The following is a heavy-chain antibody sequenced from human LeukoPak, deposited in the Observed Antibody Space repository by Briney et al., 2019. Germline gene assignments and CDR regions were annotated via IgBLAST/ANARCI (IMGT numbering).Heavy chain of an antibody. CDR3: ARDRGIVVDRGWFDL. CDR2: INHSGST. J-gene: IGHJ5*02. Sequence: SETLSLTCAVYGGSFSTYYWSWIRQPPGKGLEWIGEINHSGSTNYNPSLKSRVTISVDTSKNQFSLKLSSVTAADTAVYYCARDRGIVVDRGWFDLWGQGTLVTVSS. V-gene: IGHV4-34*01. CDR1: GGSFSTYY. D-gene: IGHD2-15*01.